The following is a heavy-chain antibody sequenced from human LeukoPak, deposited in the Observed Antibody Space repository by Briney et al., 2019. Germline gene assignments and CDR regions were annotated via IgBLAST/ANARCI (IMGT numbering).Heavy chain of an antibody. CDR2: ISAYNGNT. CDR1: GYTFNSYD. Sequence: ASVKVSCKACGYTFNSYDINWVRQATGQGLEWMGWISAYNGNTNYAQKLQGRVTMTTDTSTSTAYMELRSLRSDDTAVYYCARGHMHWRGSRGWYSDLWGRGTLVTVSS. J-gene: IGHJ2*01. CDR3: ARGHMHWRGSRGWYSDL. V-gene: IGHV1-18*01. D-gene: IGHD1-26*01.